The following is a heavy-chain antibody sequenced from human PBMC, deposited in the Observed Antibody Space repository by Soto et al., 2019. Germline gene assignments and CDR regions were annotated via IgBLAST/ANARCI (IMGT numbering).Heavy chain of an antibody. CDR2: ISSSGSTI. Sequence: EVQLVESGGGLVQPGGSLRLSCAASGFTFSSYETNWVRQAPGKGLEWVSYISSSGSTIYYADSVKGRFTISRDNAKNSLYLQMNSLRAEDTAVYYGARDAIIAVAGLFDYWGQGTLVTVSS. J-gene: IGHJ4*02. CDR3: ARDAIIAVAGLFDY. D-gene: IGHD6-19*01. V-gene: IGHV3-48*03. CDR1: GFTFSSYE.